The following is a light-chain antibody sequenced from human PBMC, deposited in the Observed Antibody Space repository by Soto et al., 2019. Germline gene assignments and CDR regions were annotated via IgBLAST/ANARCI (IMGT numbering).Light chain of an antibody. Sequence: DIRRTQPPSSLSASVGDRVTIPCQASQDIPTNLNWYQQKPWQAPKLLIYDASGLATGVPSRFRGSGSGTDFTLTITSLQPEYIATYYCQQYENCPITFGQGTRLESK. J-gene: IGKJ5*01. CDR3: QQYENCPIT. CDR2: DAS. CDR1: QDIPTN. V-gene: IGKV1-33*01.